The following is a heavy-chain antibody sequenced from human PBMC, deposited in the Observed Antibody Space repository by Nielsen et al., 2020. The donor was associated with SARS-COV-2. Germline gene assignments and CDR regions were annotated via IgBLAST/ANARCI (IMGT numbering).Heavy chain of an antibody. CDR2: IRGTDNDT. Sequence: GESLTISCAGSGFTSTTFAMNWARQAPGKGLEWVSGIRGTDNDTYYADSVKGRFTISRDNSKNTLYLQMDSLRVDDTAVYYCAKGTGNWGQGIQVTVSS. CDR1: GFTSTTFA. V-gene: IGHV3-23*01. CDR3: AKGTGN. J-gene: IGHJ4*02. D-gene: IGHD3-10*01.